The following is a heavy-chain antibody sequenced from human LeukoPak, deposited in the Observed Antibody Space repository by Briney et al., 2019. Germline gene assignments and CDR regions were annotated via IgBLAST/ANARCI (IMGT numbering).Heavy chain of an antibody. CDR3: ARDRISRYNYGYYFDY. D-gene: IGHD5-18*01. CDR2: IWYDGSNK. CDR1: GFTSSSYG. Sequence: GGSLRLSCAASGFTSSSYGMHWVRQAPGKGLEWVAVIWYDGSNKYYADSVKGRFTISGDNSKNTVYLQMNSLRAEDTAVYYCARDRISRYNYGYYFDYWGQGTLVTVSS. V-gene: IGHV3-33*01. J-gene: IGHJ4*02.